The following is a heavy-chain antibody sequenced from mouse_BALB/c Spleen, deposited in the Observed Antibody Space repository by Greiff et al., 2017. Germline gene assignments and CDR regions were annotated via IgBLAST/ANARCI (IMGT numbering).Heavy chain of an antibody. V-gene: IGHV10-1*02. CDR1: GFTFNTYA. D-gene: IGHD2-3*01. CDR3: VRHDGYMDY. CDR2: IRSKSNNYAT. J-gene: IGHJ4*01. Sequence: EADGGLVQPKGSLKLSCAASGFTFNTYAMNWVRQAPGKGLEWVARIRSKSNNYATYYADSVKDRFTISRDDSQSMLYLQMNNLKTEDTAMYYCVRHDGYMDYWGQGTSVTVSS.